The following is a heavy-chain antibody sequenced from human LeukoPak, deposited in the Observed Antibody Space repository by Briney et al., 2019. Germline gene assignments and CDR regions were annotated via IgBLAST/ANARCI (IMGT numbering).Heavy chain of an antibody. CDR2: LWYDGTTK. D-gene: IGHD5-18*01. CDR3: AKSGHMYGTPDYFDF. Sequence: GGSLRLSCAASGFTFISYGMHWVRQAPGQGLEWVALLWYDGTTKFYADSVKGRFTISRDNSKSTLHLQMNGLSGDDTAVYYCAKSGHMYGTPDYFDFWGQGTLVTVSS. V-gene: IGHV3-33*08. CDR1: GFTFISYG. J-gene: IGHJ4*02.